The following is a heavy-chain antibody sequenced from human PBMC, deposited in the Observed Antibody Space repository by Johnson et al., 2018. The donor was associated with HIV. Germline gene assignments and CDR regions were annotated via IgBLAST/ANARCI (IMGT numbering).Heavy chain of an antibody. J-gene: IGHJ3*01. CDR2: INWNGGTQ. D-gene: IGHD3-22*01. V-gene: IGHV3-20*04. Sequence: VQLVESGGTLVKPGGSLRLSCAASGFTFDEYDMSWVRQGPGKGLEWVSGINWNGGTQGYAGSVKGRFTISRDNAKNSLYLEMNSLRAEDTALYYCARATYYYDTSGYLTRPRAFDVWGLGTMVTVSS. CDR3: ARATYYYDTSGYLTRPRAFDV. CDR1: GFTFDEYD.